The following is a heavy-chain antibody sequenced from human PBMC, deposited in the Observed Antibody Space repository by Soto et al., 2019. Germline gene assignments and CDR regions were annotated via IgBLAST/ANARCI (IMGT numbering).Heavy chain of an antibody. CDR1: GYAFTCYS. J-gene: IGHJ3*02. CDR2: INAGNGNT. CDR3: ARRHSSGWYGGAFDI. Sequence: ASVEVCCKAPGYAFTCYSRHWARQAPGQRLEWMGWINAGNGNTKYSQKFQGRVTITRDTSASTAYMELSSLRSEDTAVYYCARRHSSGWYGGAFDIWGQGTMVTVSS. D-gene: IGHD6-19*01. V-gene: IGHV1-3*01.